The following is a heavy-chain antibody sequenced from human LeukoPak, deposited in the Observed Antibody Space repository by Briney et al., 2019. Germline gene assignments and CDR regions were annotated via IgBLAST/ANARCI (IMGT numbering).Heavy chain of an antibody. Sequence: GASVKVSCKVSGYTLTELSMHWVRQAPGKGLEWMGGFDPEDGEAIYAQKFQGRVTMTEDTSTDTDYMELSSLRSEDTAVYSGPTGRYCSSTSCDPNWFDPWGQGTLVTVSS. D-gene: IGHD2-2*01. J-gene: IGHJ5*02. V-gene: IGHV1-24*01. CDR1: GYTLTELS. CDR3: PTGRYCSSTSCDPNWFDP. CDR2: FDPEDGEA.